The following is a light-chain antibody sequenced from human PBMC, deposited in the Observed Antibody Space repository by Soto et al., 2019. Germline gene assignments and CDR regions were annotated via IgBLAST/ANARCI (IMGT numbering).Light chain of an antibody. Sequence: ESVLTQSPGTLSMSPGERATLSCRASQSVSSSYSAWYQQKPGQAPRLLIYGASSRATGIPDRFSGSGSGTEFTLTIRRLEPEDFAVYYCQQYGSSPFTFGPGTKVDIK. CDR1: QSVSSSY. CDR2: GAS. CDR3: QQYGSSPFT. V-gene: IGKV3-20*01. J-gene: IGKJ3*01.